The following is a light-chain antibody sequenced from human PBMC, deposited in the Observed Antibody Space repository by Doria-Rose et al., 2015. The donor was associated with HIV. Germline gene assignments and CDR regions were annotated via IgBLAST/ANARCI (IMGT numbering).Light chain of an antibody. CDR3: HQYGTSWT. V-gene: IGKV3-20*01. CDR1: QSFSSTY. J-gene: IGKJ1*01. CDR2: DGS. Sequence: TQSPGTLSLSPGERATLSCRASQSFSSTYLAWYQQKPGRAPSLLIYDGSNRSTGIPDRFSASGSGTDSTLTINRLEPEDFALYYCHQYGTSWTFGQGTKVEI.